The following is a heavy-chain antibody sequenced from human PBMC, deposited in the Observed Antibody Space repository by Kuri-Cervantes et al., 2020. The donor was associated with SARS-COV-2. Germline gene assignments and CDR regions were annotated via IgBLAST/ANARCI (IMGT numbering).Heavy chain of an antibody. J-gene: IGHJ4*02. CDR2: ISSSGSHI. Sequence: GGSLRLSCAASEFTFSTSRMTWVRQAPGKGLEWVSSISSSGSHIYYADSVKGRFTISRDNSKNTLYLQMNSLRAEDTAVYYCAKDLLSDPYYYDSSGLDYWGQGTLVTVSS. D-gene: IGHD3-22*01. CDR3: AKDLLSDPYYYDSSGLDY. CDR1: EFTFSTSR. V-gene: IGHV3-21*04.